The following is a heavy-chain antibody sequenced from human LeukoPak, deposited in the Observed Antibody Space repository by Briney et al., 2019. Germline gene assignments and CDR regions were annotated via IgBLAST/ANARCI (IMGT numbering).Heavy chain of an antibody. Sequence: PSQTLSLTCTVSGGSISSGGYYWSWIRQHPGKGLEWIGYIYYSGSTYYNPSLKSRVTISVDTSKNQFSLKLSSVTAADTAVYYCARGRVVVVVAATDSGIDYWGQGTLVTVSP. CDR2: IYYSGST. J-gene: IGHJ4*02. CDR3: ARGRVVVVVAATDSGIDY. D-gene: IGHD2-15*01. V-gene: IGHV4-31*03. CDR1: GGSISSGGYY.